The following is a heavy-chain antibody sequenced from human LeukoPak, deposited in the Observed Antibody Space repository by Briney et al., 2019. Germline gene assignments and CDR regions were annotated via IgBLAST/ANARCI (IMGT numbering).Heavy chain of an antibody. Sequence: GGSLRPSCAASGFTFSSYEMNWVRQAPGKGLEWVSYISSSGSTIYYADSVKGRFTISRDNAKNSLYLQMNSLRAEDTAVYYCARSLHDYGDYVLNWFAPWGQGTLVTVSS. V-gene: IGHV3-48*03. CDR3: ARSLHDYGDYVLNWFAP. CDR1: GFTFSSYE. CDR2: ISSSGSTI. J-gene: IGHJ5*02. D-gene: IGHD4-17*01.